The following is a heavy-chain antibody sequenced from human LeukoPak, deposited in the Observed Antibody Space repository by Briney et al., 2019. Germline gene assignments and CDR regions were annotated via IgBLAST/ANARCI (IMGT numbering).Heavy chain of an antibody. V-gene: IGHV3-23*01. CDR2: ISGSGGTT. CDR3: AKDVARWSSLLRYFDCMFDP. CDR1: GFTFSSSA. Sequence: PGGSLRLSCAASGFTFSSSAMSWVRQAPGKGLGWVSGISGSGGTTHYADSVKGRFTISRDNSKNTLYLQMNSLRAEDTAVYYCAKDVARWSSLLRYFDCMFDPWGQGTLVTVSS. J-gene: IGHJ5*02. D-gene: IGHD3-9*01.